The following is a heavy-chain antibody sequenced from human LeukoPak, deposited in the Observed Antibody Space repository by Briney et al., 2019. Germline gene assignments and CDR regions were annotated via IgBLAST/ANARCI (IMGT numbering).Heavy chain of an antibody. CDR2: VNESGGT. D-gene: IGHD1-26*01. CDR3: ARGQGATVPQVGKNWFDP. CDR1: IDSFSNYH. V-gene: IGHV4-34*01. Sequence: SETLSLTCAAYIDSFSNYHWNWIRQTPAKGMEWIGEVNESGGTNISPSLRSRVILSVDTSKNQFSLKLISVTVADTAIYYCARGQGATVPQVGKNWFDPWGQGTRVTVSS. J-gene: IGHJ5*02.